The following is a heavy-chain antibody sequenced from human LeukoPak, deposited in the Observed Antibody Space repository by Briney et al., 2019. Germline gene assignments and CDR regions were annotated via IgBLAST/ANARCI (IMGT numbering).Heavy chain of an antibody. V-gene: IGHV3-30-3*01. CDR3: ARDSAVAGTGDY. D-gene: IGHD6-19*01. Sequence: GGSLRLSCAASGFTFSSYAMHWVRQAPGKGLEWVAVISYDGSNKYYADSVKGRFTISRDNSKNTLYLQMNSLRAEDTAVYYCARDSAVAGTGDYWGQETLVTVSS. CDR2: ISYDGSNK. J-gene: IGHJ4*02. CDR1: GFTFSSYA.